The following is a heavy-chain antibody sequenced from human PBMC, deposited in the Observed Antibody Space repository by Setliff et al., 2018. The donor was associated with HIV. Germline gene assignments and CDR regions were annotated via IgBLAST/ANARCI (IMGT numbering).Heavy chain of an antibody. CDR2: INPKSGAT. V-gene: IGHV1-2*06. CDR3: ARKDGVGYCDSNSCYGIGPIDF. Sequence: ASVKVSCKASGYSFTGYYVNWVRQAPGQGLEWMGRINPKSGATNLAQKFQGRVTLTRDTSVTTVYMALTSLSSDDTAVYYCARKDGVGYCDSNSCYGIGPIDFWGQGSLVTVSS. CDR1: GYSFTGYY. J-gene: IGHJ4*02. D-gene: IGHD2-2*01.